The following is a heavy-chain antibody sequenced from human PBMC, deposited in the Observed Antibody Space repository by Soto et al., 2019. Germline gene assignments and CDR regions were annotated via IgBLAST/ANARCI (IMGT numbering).Heavy chain of an antibody. V-gene: IGHV4-39*07. Sequence: LSLTCTVSGGSISSSSYYWGWIRQPPGKGLEWIGSVYYSGSTNYNPSLKSRVTMSVDTSKNQFSLKLSSVTAADTAVYYCARENYDFWSGPYYYGMDVWGQGTTVTVSS. CDR3: ARENYDFWSGPYYYGMDV. CDR2: VYYSGST. CDR1: GGSISSSSYY. D-gene: IGHD3-3*01. J-gene: IGHJ6*02.